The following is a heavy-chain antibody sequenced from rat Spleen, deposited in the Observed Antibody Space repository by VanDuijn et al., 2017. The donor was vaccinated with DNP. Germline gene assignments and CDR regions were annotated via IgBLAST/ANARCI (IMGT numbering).Heavy chain of an antibody. CDR1: GFTFSNYG. Sequence: EVQLVESGGGLVQPGRSLKLSCLASGFTFSNYGMNWIRQAPGKGLEWVASTGSRSSYIYYADTVKGRFTISRENAKNTLYLQMTSLRSEDTALYYCARHGYYDGYYYFDYWGQGVMVTVSS. CDR3: ARHGYYDGYYYFDY. CDR2: TGSRSSYI. J-gene: IGHJ2*01. D-gene: IGHD1-12*03. V-gene: IGHV5-34*01.